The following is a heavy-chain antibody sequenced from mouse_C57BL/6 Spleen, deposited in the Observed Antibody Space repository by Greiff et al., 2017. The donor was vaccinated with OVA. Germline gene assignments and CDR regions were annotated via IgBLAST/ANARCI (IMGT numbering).Heavy chain of an antibody. CDR3: ARPYDGYYGGFAY. D-gene: IGHD2-3*01. CDR1: GFTFSSYA. CDR2: ISDGGSYT. Sequence: EVQVVESGGGLVKPGGSLKLSCAASGFTFSSYAMSWVRQTPEKRLEWVATISDGGSYTYYPDNVKGRFTISRDNAKNNLYLQMSHLKSEDTAMYYCARPYDGYYGGFAYWGQGTLVTVSA. V-gene: IGHV5-4*01. J-gene: IGHJ3*01.